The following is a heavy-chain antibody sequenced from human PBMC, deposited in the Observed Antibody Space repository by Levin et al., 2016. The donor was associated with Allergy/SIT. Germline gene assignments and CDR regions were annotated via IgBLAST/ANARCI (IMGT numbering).Heavy chain of an antibody. J-gene: IGHJ6*03. CDR2: IYPSDSDA. CDR3: ARRVLYMDV. V-gene: IGHV5-51*01. Sequence: VRQMPGKGLEWMGIIYPSDSDARYSPSFQGQVTISVDKTIGTAYLQWSSLKASDTAMYYCARRVLYMDVWGKGTTVTVSS.